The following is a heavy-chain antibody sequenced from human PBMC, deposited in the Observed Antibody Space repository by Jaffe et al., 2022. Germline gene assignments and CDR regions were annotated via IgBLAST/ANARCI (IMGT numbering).Heavy chain of an antibody. J-gene: IGHJ3*02. CDR3: AKSGSGHSSWRPGAFDI. CDR2: IRYDGSNK. CDR1: GFTFSSYG. Sequence: QVQLVESGGGVVQPGGSLRLSCAASGFTFSSYGMHWVRQAPGKGLEWVAFIRYDGSNKYYADSVKGRFTISRDNSKNTLYLQMNSLRAEDTAVYYCAKSGSGHSSWRPGAFDIWGQGTMVTVSS. V-gene: IGHV3-30*02. D-gene: IGHD6-13*01.